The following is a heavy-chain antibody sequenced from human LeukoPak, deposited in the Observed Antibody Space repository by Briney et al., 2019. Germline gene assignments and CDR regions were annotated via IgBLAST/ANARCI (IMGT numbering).Heavy chain of an antibody. D-gene: IGHD1-26*01. J-gene: IGHJ4*02. Sequence: ASVKVSCKASGYTFTSYYMHWVRQAPGQGLEWMGLINPNSGGTNYAQKFQGRVTMTRDTSISTAYMELSRLRSDDTAVYYCASEGFYSGSYEYVYWGQGTLVTVSS. CDR2: INPNSGGT. CDR1: GYTFTSYY. CDR3: ASEGFYSGSYEYVY. V-gene: IGHV1-2*02.